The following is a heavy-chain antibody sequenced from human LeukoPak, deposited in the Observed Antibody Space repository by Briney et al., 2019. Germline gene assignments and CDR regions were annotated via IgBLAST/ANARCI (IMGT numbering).Heavy chain of an antibody. J-gene: IGHJ3*02. CDR2: INDSGST. D-gene: IGHD3-10*01. V-gene: IGHV4-59*12. Sequence: SETLSLTCTVSGGSISSYYWSWIRQPPGKGLEWIGYINDSGSTNYNPSLKSRVTISVDTSRNQFSLKLNSVTAADTAVYYCAKSNGYGLVDIWGQGTMVTVSS. CDR3: AKSNGYGLVDI. CDR1: GGSISSYY.